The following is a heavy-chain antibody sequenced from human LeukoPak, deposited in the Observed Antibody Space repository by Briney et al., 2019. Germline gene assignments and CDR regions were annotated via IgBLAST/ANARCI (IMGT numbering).Heavy chain of an antibody. V-gene: IGHV1-46*01. CDR1: GYTFTSYY. CDR3: ARDSYCSSTSCYTNYYYGMDV. J-gene: IGHJ6*02. D-gene: IGHD2-2*02. Sequence: ASVKVSCKASGYTFTSYYMHWVRQAPGQRLEWMGIINPSGGSTSYAQKFQGRVTMTRDTSTSTVYMELSSLRSEDTAVYYCARDSYCSSTSCYTNYYYGMDVWGQGTTVTVSS. CDR2: INPSGGST.